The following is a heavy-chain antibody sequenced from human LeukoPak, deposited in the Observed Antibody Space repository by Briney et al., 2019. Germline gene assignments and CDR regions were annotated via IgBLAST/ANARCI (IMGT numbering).Heavy chain of an antibody. Sequence: PSETLSLTCTVSGGSISGHYWSWIRQPPGKGLEWIGNIYTGGSTHYNPSLKSRVTISEDTSKNQLSLKLSSVTAADTAVYYCATLPAPWTWLLPTRGVFDTWGQGTLVTVSS. CDR3: ATLPAPWTWLLPTRGVFDT. J-gene: IGHJ3*02. CDR2: IYTGGST. CDR1: GGSISGHY. D-gene: IGHD3-22*01. V-gene: IGHV4-4*09.